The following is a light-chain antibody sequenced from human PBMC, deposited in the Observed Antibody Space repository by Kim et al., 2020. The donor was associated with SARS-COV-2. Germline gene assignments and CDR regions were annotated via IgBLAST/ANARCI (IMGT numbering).Light chain of an antibody. Sequence: ASVEDRVTITCRASQSISSWLAWYQQKPGKAPKLLIYKASSLESGVPSRFSGSGSGTEFTLTISSLQPDDFATYYCQQYNSYSLTFGGGTKVDIK. CDR3: QQYNSYSLT. V-gene: IGKV1-5*03. J-gene: IGKJ4*01. CDR1: QSISSW. CDR2: KAS.